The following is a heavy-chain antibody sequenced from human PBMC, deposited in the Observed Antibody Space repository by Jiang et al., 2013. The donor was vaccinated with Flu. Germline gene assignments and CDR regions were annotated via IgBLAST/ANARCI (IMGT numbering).Heavy chain of an antibody. V-gene: IGHV4-4*07. CDR1: GGSISSYY. J-gene: IGHJ5*02. Sequence: SLTCAVSGGSISSYYWSWIRQPAGRGLEWIGRIYTSGNTNYNPSLNGRVTMSVDTSKNQFSLKLSSVTAADTAVYYCARGGCSSSSCYINWFDPWGQGTLVTVSS. D-gene: IGHD2-2*02. CDR3: ARGGCSSSSCYINWFDP. CDR2: IYTSGNT.